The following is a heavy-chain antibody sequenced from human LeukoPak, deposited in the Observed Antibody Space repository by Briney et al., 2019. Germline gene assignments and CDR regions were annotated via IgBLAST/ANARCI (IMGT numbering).Heavy chain of an antibody. V-gene: IGHV4-4*02. CDR1: GGSISSSNW. CDR3: ARGKMSAAVAAGFDP. CDR2: IYHSGGT. D-gene: IGHD6-19*01. Sequence: SGTLSLTCAVSGGSISSSNWWSWVRQSPGKGLEWIGEIYHSGGTNYNPSLKSRVTISVDKSKNQFSLKLSSVTAADTAVYYCARGKMSAAVAAGFDPWGQGTLVTVSS. J-gene: IGHJ5*02.